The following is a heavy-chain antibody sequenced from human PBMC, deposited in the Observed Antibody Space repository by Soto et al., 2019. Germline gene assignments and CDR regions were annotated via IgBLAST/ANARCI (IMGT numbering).Heavy chain of an antibody. J-gene: IGHJ4*02. D-gene: IGHD3-10*01. CDR2: IYYSGGT. Sequence: SETLSLTCTVSGGSISSHYWSWIRQPPGQGLEWIGYIYYSGGTNYNPSLKSRLTISVDRSKSQFSLRLTSANAADTAVYYCARGEWFGEFFFWGQGTLVTVSS. V-gene: IGHV4-59*11. CDR3: ARGEWFGEFFF. CDR1: GGSISSHY.